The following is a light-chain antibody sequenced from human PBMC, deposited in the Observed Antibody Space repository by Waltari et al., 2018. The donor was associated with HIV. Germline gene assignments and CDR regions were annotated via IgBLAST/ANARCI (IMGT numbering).Light chain of an antibody. CDR2: GVS. Sequence: QSALTQPASLSGSPGQSITITCSGSGPDIGLYDLVSWYRQEPGKAPRLLIYGVSNRPSEISRRFSGSKARTTASLTISALQAEDEGDYYCSAYTMSGSLVFGGGTKLTVL. CDR1: GPDIGLYDL. V-gene: IGLV2-14*01. J-gene: IGLJ2*01. CDR3: SAYTMSGSLV.